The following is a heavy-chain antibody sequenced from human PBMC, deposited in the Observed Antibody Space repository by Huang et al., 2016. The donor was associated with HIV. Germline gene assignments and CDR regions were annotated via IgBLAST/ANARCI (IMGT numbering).Heavy chain of an antibody. D-gene: IGHD5-12*01. Sequence: QVQLVQSGAEVKKPGSSVKLSCQSSGGGSSSYAISWVRQARGQGLEWMGGITPIFGTTDYAPRFQVRGTITADESTNTAYIELSSLEYDDTALYYCARSGPRWGLATIWTLVYWGQGTLVTVSS. J-gene: IGHJ4*02. CDR3: ARSGPRWGLATIWTLVY. V-gene: IGHV1-69*13. CDR2: ITPIFGTT. CDR1: GGGSSSYA.